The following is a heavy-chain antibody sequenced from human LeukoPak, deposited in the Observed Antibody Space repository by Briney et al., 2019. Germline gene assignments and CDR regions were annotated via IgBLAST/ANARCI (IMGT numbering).Heavy chain of an antibody. CDR2: INAGNGYT. CDR3: AKGYCSSNSCPLDY. J-gene: IGHJ4*02. D-gene: IGHD2-2*01. Sequence: GASVKVSCKASGYTFTLYSIHWVRQAPGQRLEWMGRINAGNGYTKYSQKFQGRVTISRDTSASTIYMELSSLRLEDTAVYYCAKGYCSSNSCPLDYWGQGTLVTVSS. V-gene: IGHV1-3*01. CDR1: GYTFTLYS.